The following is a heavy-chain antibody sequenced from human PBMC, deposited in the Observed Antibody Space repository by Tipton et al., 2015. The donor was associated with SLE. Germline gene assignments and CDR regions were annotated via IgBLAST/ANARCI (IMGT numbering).Heavy chain of an antibody. CDR2: IYYSGST. Sequence: TLSLTCTVSGGSISSGGYYWSWIRQHPGKGLEWIGYIYYSGSTCYNPSLKSRVTISVDTSKNQFSLKLSSVTAADTAVYYCARDSTGYSSSGGLDYWGQGTLVTVSS. D-gene: IGHD6-13*01. CDR3: ARDSTGYSSSGGLDY. J-gene: IGHJ4*02. CDR1: GGSISSGGYY. V-gene: IGHV4-31*03.